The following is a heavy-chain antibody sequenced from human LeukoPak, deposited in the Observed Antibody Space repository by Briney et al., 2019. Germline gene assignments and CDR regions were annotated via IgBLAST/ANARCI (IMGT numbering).Heavy chain of an antibody. CDR1: GFTFSSYG. V-gene: IGHV3-23*01. CDR2: ISGSGGSGGRT. CDR3: AKDYPRVDTAPSGAFDI. J-gene: IGHJ3*02. D-gene: IGHD5-18*01. Sequence: GGTLRLSCAASGFTFSSYGMSWVRQAPGKGLEWVSGISGSGGSGGRTYYADSVRGRFTISRDSSEKTLYLQMNSLRAEDTAVYYCAKDYPRVDTAPSGAFDIWGQGTMVTVSS.